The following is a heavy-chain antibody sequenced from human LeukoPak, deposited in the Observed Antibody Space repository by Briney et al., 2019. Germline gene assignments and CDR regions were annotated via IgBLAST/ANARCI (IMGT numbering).Heavy chain of an antibody. CDR1: GFTFSSYS. V-gene: IGHV3-48*04. Sequence: GGSLRLSCAASGFTFSSYSMNWVRQAPGKGLEWVSYISSSSSTIYYADSVKGRFTISRDNAKNSLYLQMNSLRAEDTAVYYCAREDGSGSPSGQVYWGQGTLVTVSS. CDR3: AREDGSGSPSGQVY. CDR2: ISSSSSTI. D-gene: IGHD3-10*01. J-gene: IGHJ4*02.